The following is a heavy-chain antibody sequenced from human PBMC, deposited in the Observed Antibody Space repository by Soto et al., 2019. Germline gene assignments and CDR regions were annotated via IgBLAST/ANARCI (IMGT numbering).Heavy chain of an antibody. CDR1: GGSISSGGYY. V-gene: IGHV4-31*03. Sequence: QVQLQESGPGLVKPSQTLSLTCTVSGGSISSGGYYWSWIRQHPGKGLEWIGYIYYSGSTYYNPSLKSRVTISVDTSKNQFSLKLSSVTAADTAVYYCAREGSRGVVVPAANPIGWFDPWGQGTLVTVSS. CDR2: IYYSGST. CDR3: AREGSRGVVVPAANPIGWFDP. D-gene: IGHD2-2*01. J-gene: IGHJ5*02.